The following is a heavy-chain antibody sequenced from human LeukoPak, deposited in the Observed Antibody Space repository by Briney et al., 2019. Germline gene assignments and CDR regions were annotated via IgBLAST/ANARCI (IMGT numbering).Heavy chain of an antibody. Sequence: SQTLSLTCAISGDTVSTNRATWNWIRQSPSRGLEWLGRTYHRPMWYHDYSVSVESRITISPDTSKNQFSLQLSSVTPEDTAVDSCAGVHGGLLDYWGQGTLVTVSS. J-gene: IGHJ4*02. V-gene: IGHV6-1*01. CDR2: TYHRPMWYH. CDR1: GDTVSTNRAT. CDR3: AGVHGGLLDY. D-gene: IGHD3-16*01.